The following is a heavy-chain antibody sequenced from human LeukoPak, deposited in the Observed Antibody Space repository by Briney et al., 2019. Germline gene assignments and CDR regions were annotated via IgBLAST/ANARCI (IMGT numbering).Heavy chain of an antibody. J-gene: IGHJ4*02. V-gene: IGHV3-21*01. CDR1: GFTFSSYS. CDR3: ARDFPPSGDYPS. Sequence: GGSLRLSCAASGFTFSSYSMNWVRQAPGKGLEWVSSISSSSSYIYYADSVKGRFTISRDNAKNSLYLQMNSLRAEDTAVYYCARDFPPSGDYPSWGQGALVTVSS. CDR2: ISSSSSYI. D-gene: IGHD4-17*01.